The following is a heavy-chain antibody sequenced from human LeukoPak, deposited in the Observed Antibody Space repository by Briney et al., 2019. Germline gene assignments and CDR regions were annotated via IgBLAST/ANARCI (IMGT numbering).Heavy chain of an antibody. D-gene: IGHD1-26*01. J-gene: IGHJ4*02. CDR3: ARMNGGSLSSYYFDY. CDR2: LSVSGGTT. CDR1: GFSVSIYY. V-gene: IGHV3-23*01. Sequence: GGSLRLSCAASGFSVSIYYMNWVRQAPGKGLEWVSRLSVSGGTTYYTDSVKGRFTVSRDNSRDTLYLQMHSLRVEDTAVYYCARMNGGSLSSYYFDYWGQGILVTVPS.